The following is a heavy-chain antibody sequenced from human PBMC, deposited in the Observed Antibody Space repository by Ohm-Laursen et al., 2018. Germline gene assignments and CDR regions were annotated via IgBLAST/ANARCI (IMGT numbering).Heavy chain of an antibody. CDR3: ARERLSGSYPDAFDI. D-gene: IGHD1-26*01. CDR2: IYYSGST. V-gene: IGHV4-61*01. CDR1: GYSISSGYY. J-gene: IGHJ3*02. Sequence: SETLSLTCAVPGYSISSGYYWGWIRQPPGKGLEWIGYIYYSGSTNYNPSLKSRVTISVDTSKNQFSLKLSSVTAADTAVYYCARERLSGSYPDAFDIWGRGTMVTVSS.